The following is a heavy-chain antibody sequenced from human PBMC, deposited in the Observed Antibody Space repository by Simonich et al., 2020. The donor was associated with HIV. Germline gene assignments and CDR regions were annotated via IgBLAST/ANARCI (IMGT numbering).Heavy chain of an antibody. CDR3: ASCGYDFWSGYYTSPDY. CDR1: GCSISSSSYY. V-gene: IGHV4-39*01. CDR2: ISYSGST. J-gene: IGHJ4*02. D-gene: IGHD3-3*01. Sequence: QLQLQESGPGLVKPSETLSLTCTVSGCSISSSSYYWGWIRQPPGKGLEWIGSISYSGSTYYNPSLKSRVTISVDTSKNQFSLKLSSVTAADTAVYYCASCGYDFWSGYYTSPDYWGQGTLVTVSS.